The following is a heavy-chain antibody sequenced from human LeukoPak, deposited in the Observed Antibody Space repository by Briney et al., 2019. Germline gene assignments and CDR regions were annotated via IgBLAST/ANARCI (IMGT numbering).Heavy chain of an antibody. CDR2: MNPNSGNT. J-gene: IGHJ4*02. CDR3: ARASLGRDGCYDY. V-gene: IGHV1-8*03. Sequence: ASVKVSCKASGYTFTSYDINWVRQATGQGLEWMGWMNPNSGNTGYAQKFQGRVTITADKSTSTAYMELSSLRSEDTAVYYCARASLGRDGCYDYWGQGTLVTVSS. CDR1: GYTFTSYD. D-gene: IGHD5-24*01.